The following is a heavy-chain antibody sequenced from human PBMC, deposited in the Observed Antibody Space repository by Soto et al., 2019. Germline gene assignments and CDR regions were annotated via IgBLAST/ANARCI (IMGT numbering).Heavy chain of an antibody. D-gene: IGHD6-19*01. CDR1: GFTFSTYG. CDR3: ATDGPRITVAGTYPDH. J-gene: IGHJ4*02. V-gene: IGHV3-33*01. CDR2: IWYDGTNK. Sequence: GGSLRLSCAASGFTFSTYGMHWVRQAPGKGLEWLAIIWYDGTNKFYADSVKGRFTVSRDNYKNTLYLQMNGLRAEDTAVYYCATDGPRITVAGTYPDHWGQGTLVTVSS.